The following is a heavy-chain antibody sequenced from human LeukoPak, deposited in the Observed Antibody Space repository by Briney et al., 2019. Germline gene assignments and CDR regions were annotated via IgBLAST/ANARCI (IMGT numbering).Heavy chain of an antibody. CDR2: INHSGST. Sequence: SETLSLTCAVYGGSFSGYYWSWIRQPPGKGLEWIGEINHSGSTNYNPSLKSRVTISVDTSKNQFSLKLSSVTAADTAVYYCARSVDGYCRGADCYYYSYYMDVWGKGTTVTVSS. D-gene: IGHD2-15*01. V-gene: IGHV4-34*01. CDR1: GGSFSGYY. CDR3: ARSVDGYCRGADCYYYSYYMDV. J-gene: IGHJ6*03.